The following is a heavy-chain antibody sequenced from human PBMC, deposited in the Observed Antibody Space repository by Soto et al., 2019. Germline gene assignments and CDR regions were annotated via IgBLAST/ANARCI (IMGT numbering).Heavy chain of an antibody. CDR1: GDSMSSSNW. V-gene: IGHV4-4*02. J-gene: IGHJ4*02. Sequence: QVQLQESGPGLVKPSETLSLTCAVSGDSMSSSNWWSWVRQPPGKGLEWIGEIYHTGSTNYNPSLTSRVTMSVDKSKKQFSLKLSSVTAADTAVYYCARRYNDYHTWGRGTPVTVSS. D-gene: IGHD4-17*01. CDR3: ARRYNDYHT. CDR2: IYHTGST.